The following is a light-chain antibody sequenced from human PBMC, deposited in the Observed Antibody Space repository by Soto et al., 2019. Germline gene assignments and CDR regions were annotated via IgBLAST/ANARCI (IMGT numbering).Light chain of an antibody. CDR1: QSLVHIDGNTY. Sequence: DIVLPQTRLSSPVTLGQPASISCRSSQSLVHIDGNTYFNWLQQRPGQPPRLLISKISNRFPWVPDRFSGSGAGTDFTLKISRVEAEDVGVYYCMQATQSYTFGQGTRLEIK. CDR3: MQATQSYT. CDR2: KIS. J-gene: IGKJ2*01. V-gene: IGKV2-24*01.